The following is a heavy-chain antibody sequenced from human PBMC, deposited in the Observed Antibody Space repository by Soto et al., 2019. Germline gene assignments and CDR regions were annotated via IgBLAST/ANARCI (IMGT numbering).Heavy chain of an antibody. CDR2: ISDSGGST. J-gene: IGHJ6*03. Sequence: EVQLLESGGGLVQPGGSLRVSCEASGFTFSNYAMTWVRQAPGRGLEWVSTISDSGGSTHYADSVKGRFTITRDNSKSTLYLQMNSLRAEDTAVYYCANRWFGERTPYYYMDVWGKGTTVTVSS. CDR3: ANRWFGERTPYYYMDV. CDR1: GFTFSNYA. V-gene: IGHV3-23*01. D-gene: IGHD3-10*01.